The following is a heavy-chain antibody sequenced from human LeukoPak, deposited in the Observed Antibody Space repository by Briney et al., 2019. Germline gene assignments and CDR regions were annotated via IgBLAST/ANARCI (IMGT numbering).Heavy chain of an antibody. CDR2: INPNSGGA. CDR3: ARVVYSSGWLDY. D-gene: IGHD6-19*01. J-gene: IGHJ4*02. CDR1: GYTFTGYY. V-gene: IGHV1-2*02. Sequence: ASVQVSCKASGYTFTGYYIHWVRQAPGQGLEWMGWINPNSGGANYAPKFQGRVTMTRDTSISTAYMELSRLRSDDTAVYYCARVVYSSGWLDYWGQGTLVTVSS.